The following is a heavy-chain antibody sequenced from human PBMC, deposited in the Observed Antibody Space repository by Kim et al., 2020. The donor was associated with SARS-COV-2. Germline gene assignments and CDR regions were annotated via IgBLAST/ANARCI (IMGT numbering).Heavy chain of an antibody. J-gene: IGHJ6*02. CDR1: GFTVSSNY. CDR2: IYSGGST. Sequence: GGSLRLSCAASGFTVSSNYMSWVRQAPGKGLEWVSLIYSGGSTFYADSVKGRFTISRHNSKNTLYLQMNSLRAEDTAVYCCARSLEYYGMDVWGQGTTVTVSS. V-gene: IGHV3-53*04. CDR3: ARSLEYYGMDV.